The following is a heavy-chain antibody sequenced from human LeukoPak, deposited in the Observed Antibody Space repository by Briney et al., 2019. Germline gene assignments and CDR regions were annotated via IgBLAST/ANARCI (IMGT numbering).Heavy chain of an antibody. D-gene: IGHD1-1*01. CDR2: INHSGST. V-gene: IGHV4-34*01. CDR3: ARGQYRNFDY. CDR1: GGSFSGYY. J-gene: IGHJ4*02. Sequence: MPSETLSLTCAVYGGSFSGYYWSWIRQPPGKGLEWIGEINHSGSTNYNPSLKSRVTISVDTSKNQFSLKLSSVTAADTAVYYCARGQYRNFDYWGQGTLVTVSS.